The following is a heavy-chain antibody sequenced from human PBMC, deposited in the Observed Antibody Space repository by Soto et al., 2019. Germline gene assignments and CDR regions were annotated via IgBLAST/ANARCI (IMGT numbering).Heavy chain of an antibody. V-gene: IGHV3-30*04. J-gene: IGHJ4*02. CDR2: ISYDGRVK. Sequence: QVQLVESGGGVVQPGRSLSLSCAASGFTFSDYPMHWVRQAPGKALEWVAVISYDGRVKYYVDSVKGRFTISRDDSKNTLYLQMNSLRVDDTAVYYCARDFIVGAPDYFDYWGQGTLVTVSS. CDR1: GFTFSDYP. CDR3: ARDFIVGAPDYFDY. D-gene: IGHD1-26*01.